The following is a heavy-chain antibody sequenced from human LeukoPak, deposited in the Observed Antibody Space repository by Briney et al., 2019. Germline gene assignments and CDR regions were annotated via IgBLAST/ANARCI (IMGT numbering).Heavy chain of an antibody. CDR3: ARDRGSSWYSDYYYYGMDV. V-gene: IGHV1-18*01. CDR2: ISAYNGNT. Sequence: ASVKVSCKASGYTFTSYGISWVRQAPGQGLGWRGWISAYNGNTNYAQKLQGRVTMTTGTSTSTAYMELRSLRSDDTAVYYCARDRGSSWYSDYYYYGMDVWGQGTTVTVSS. J-gene: IGHJ6*02. CDR1: GYTFTSYG. D-gene: IGHD6-13*01.